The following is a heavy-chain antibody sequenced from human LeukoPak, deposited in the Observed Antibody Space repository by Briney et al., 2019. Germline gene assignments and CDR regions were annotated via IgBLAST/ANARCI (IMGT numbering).Heavy chain of an antibody. CDR1: GYSFSNYL. CDR2: IYPGDSNT. V-gene: IGHV5-51*01. D-gene: IGHD2-15*01. J-gene: IGHJ4*02. Sequence: GESLKLSCQASGYSFSNYLIGWVRQMPGEGLQWMGIIYPGDSNTRYSSSFRGQVTISADKSISTAYLQWNSLKASDTAMYYCARDSGVISLYNFDYWGQGTLVTVSS. CDR3: ARDSGVISLYNFDY.